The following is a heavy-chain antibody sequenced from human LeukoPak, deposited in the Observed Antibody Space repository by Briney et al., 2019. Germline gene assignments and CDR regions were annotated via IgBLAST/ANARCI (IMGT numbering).Heavy chain of an antibody. CDR1: GFSLSTSGMR. V-gene: IGHV2-70*04. CDR3: ARIFQQQPDY. D-gene: IGHD6-13*01. J-gene: IGHJ4*02. Sequence: SGPALVKPTQTLTLTCTFSGFSLSTSGMRVSWIRQPPGKALEWLARIDWDDDKFYSTSLKTRLTISKDTSKNQVVLTMTNMDPVETATYYCARIFQQQPDYWGQGTLVTVSS. CDR2: IDWDDDK.